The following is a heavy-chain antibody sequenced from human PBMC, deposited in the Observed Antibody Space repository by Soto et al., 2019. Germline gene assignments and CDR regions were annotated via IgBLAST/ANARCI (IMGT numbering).Heavy chain of an antibody. J-gene: IGHJ3*02. CDR1: GFTFRSYA. V-gene: IGHV3-23*01. Sequence: GGSLRLSCAASGFTFRSYAMSWVRQAPGKGLEWVSAISGSGGSTYYADSVKGRFTISRDNSKNTLYLQMNSLRAEDTAVYYCAKDRGVRGVKGWNDAFDIWGQGTMVTVSS. CDR3: AKDRGVRGVKGWNDAFDI. D-gene: IGHD3-10*01. CDR2: ISGSGGST.